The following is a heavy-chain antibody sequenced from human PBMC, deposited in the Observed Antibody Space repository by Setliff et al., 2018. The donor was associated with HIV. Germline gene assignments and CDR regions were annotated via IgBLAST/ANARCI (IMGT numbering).Heavy chain of an antibody. CDR1: GATFSSYG. Sequence: GASVKVSCKASGATFSSYGISWVRQAPGQGLEWMGGIIPILGIASYAQKFQDRVTITADKSISTAYMELSSLRSEDTAVYYCARATRAPGRRRPGGYYGMDVWGQGTTVTVSS. J-gene: IGHJ6*02. V-gene: IGHV1-69*10. D-gene: IGHD2-15*01. CDR3: ARATRAPGRRRPGGYYGMDV. CDR2: IIPILGIA.